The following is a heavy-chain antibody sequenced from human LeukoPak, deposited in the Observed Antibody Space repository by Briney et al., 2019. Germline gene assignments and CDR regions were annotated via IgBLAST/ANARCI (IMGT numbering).Heavy chain of an antibody. V-gene: IGHV4-59*01. CDR2: IYYIGSTGGST. CDR1: GNAIRTSC. J-gene: IGHJ6*01. CDR3: ARGSGRYYYYGVEV. D-gene: IGHD7-27*01. Sequence: PSETLTPTWSLAGNAIRTSCWTWNRKPTGNVLELNGQIYYIGSTGGSTNYSPSLKSRVTFSVDTSKDQFSLQVRSVTAADTAVYYCARGSGRYYYYGVEVWGQ.